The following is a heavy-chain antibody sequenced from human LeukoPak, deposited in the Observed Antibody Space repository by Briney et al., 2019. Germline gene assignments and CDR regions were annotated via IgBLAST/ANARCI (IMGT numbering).Heavy chain of an antibody. J-gene: IGHJ3*02. CDR1: GGSISSYY. CDR2: IYYSGST. D-gene: IGHD6-13*01. CDR3: ARDIGEQQLNAFDI. Sequence: PSETLSLTCTVSGGSISSYYWSWIRQPPGKGLEWIGYIYYSGSTNYNPSLKSRVTISVDTSKNQFSLKLSSVAAADTAVYYCARDIGEQQLNAFDIWGQGTMVTVSS. V-gene: IGHV4-59*01.